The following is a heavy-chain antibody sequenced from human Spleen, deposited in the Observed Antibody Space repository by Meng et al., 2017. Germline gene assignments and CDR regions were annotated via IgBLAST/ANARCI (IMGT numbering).Heavy chain of an antibody. CDR3: ARGRYCSGGSCYLDY. J-gene: IGHJ4*02. CDR1: GGTFSSYA. Sequence: SVKVSCKASGGTFSSYAISWVRQAPGQGLEWMGGIIPIFGTANYAQKFQGRVTITADESTSTAYMELSSLRSEDTAVYYCARGRYCSGGSCYLDYWGQGTQVTVSS. D-gene: IGHD2-15*01. CDR2: IIPIFGTA. V-gene: IGHV1-69*13.